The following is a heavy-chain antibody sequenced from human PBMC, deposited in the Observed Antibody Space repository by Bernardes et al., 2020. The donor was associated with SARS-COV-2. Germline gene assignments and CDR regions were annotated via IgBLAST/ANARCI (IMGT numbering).Heavy chain of an antibody. CDR1: GFTFSSYW. J-gene: IGHJ4*02. Sequence: GGSLRLSCAASGFTFSSYWMHWIRQVPGKGLVWVSRINGDGHSINYADSVKGRFTISRDNAKNTLYLQMTSLTADDTALYYCARGSGNYYFDYWGRGTLITVSS. D-gene: IGHD6-19*01. V-gene: IGHV3-74*01. CDR3: ARGSGNYYFDY. CDR2: INGDGHSI.